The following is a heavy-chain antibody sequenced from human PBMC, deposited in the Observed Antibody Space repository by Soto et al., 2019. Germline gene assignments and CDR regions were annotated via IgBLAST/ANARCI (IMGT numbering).Heavy chain of an antibody. CDR3: VRVHTSGWFADS. D-gene: IGHD6-19*01. Sequence: EVQLLESGGGLVQPGGSLRLSCGAPGFIFDDYAMMWVRQTPGKGLEWVSATSGSGVTTYYADSVKGRFTISRDNSKNTLYLQMNSLRADDTALYYCVRVHTSGWFADSWGQGTRVTVSS. CDR1: GFIFDDYA. V-gene: IGHV3-23*01. CDR2: TSGSGVTT. J-gene: IGHJ4*02.